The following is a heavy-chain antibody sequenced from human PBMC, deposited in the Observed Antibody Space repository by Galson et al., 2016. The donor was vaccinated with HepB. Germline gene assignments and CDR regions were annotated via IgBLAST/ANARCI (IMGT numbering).Heavy chain of an antibody. CDR2: TYFRSRWYK. V-gene: IGHV6-1*01. D-gene: IGHD5-12*01. J-gene: IGHJ4*02. Sequence: CAISGDSVSRNSAAWFWIRQSPSRGLEWLGRTYFRSRWYKDYAVSVKSRMTITPDTSKNQFSLQLNSVTPEDTAVYYCARGTGSGTAFDCWGQGILVTVSS. CDR1: GDSVSRNSAA. CDR3: ARGTGSGTAFDC.